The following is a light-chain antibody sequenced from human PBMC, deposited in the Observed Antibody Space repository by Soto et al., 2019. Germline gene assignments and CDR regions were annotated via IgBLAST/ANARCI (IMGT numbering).Light chain of an antibody. V-gene: IGKV3-20*01. CDR3: QQYGSSPRT. CDR2: GIS. J-gene: IGKJ1*01. Sequence: EIVLTQSPGTLSLSPGERATLSCRASQSVTRTYFAWYQQKPGHAPRLLIYGISTSATGIPDRFSGSGSGTDFALTISGLEPEDLAVYYCQQYGSSPRTFGQGTKVEVK. CDR1: QSVTRTY.